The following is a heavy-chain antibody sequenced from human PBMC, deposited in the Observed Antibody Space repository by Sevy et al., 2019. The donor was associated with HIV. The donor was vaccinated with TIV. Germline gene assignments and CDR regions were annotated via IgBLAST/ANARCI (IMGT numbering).Heavy chain of an antibody. CDR1: GGSISSSSYY. J-gene: IGHJ1*01. CDR2: IYYSGNT. D-gene: IGHD2-15*01. Sequence: SESLSLTCIVSGGSISSSSYYCGWIRQPPGKGLEWIGSIYYSGNTYYNPSLKSRVTISVDTSKKQLSLKLSSVTAADSAVYYRATRLGYCSGTRCDPPEYFHHWGQGTWVSVSS. CDR3: ATRLGYCSGTRCDPPEYFHH. V-gene: IGHV4-39*01.